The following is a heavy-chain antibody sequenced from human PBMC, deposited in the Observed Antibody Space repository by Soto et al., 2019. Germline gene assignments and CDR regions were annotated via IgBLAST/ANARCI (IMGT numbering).Heavy chain of an antibody. CDR3: ARVAVQLSFDY. CDR2: IDWDDDK. V-gene: IGHV2-70*04. D-gene: IGHD1-1*01. CDR1: GFSLSTSGMR. Sequence: SGPTLVNPTQTLTLTCIFSGFSLSTSGMRVGWIRQPPGKALEWLARIDWDDDKFYSTSLKTRLTISKDTSKNQVVLTMTDMDPVDTATYDCARVAVQLSFDYWGQGAKVTVSS. J-gene: IGHJ4*02.